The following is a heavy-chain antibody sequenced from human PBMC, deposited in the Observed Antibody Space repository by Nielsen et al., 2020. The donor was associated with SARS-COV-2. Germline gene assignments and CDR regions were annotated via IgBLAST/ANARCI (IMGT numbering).Heavy chain of an antibody. J-gene: IGHJ6*02. CDR2: ISYDGSEI. Sequence: GGSLRLSCVASGFTVSDNSMSWVRQTPGKGLEWVATISYDGSEIDYVDSVKGRFTISRDNLKSTLYLQMNSLTTEDTAMYYCASRGLDTGLYYGMDVWGQGTTVTVSS. D-gene: IGHD5-18*01. CDR1: GFTVSDNS. V-gene: IGHV3-30*03. CDR3: ASRGLDTGLYYGMDV.